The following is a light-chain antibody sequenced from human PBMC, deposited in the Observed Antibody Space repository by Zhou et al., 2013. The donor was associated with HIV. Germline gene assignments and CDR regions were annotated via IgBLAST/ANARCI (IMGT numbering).Light chain of an antibody. CDR2: AAS. V-gene: IGKV1-9*01. J-gene: IGKJ5*01. Sequence: IQLTQSPSSLSASVGDTVTITCRASQAISSYLAWYQQKPGKAPKLLIFAASTLQSGVPSRFSGSGSGTDFALTISSLQPEDFATYYCQQSNSYPSVTFGQGTRLEIK. CDR3: QQSNSYPSVT. CDR1: QAISSY.